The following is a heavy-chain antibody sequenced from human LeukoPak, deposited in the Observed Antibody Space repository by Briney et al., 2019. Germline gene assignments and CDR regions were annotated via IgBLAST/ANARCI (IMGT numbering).Heavy chain of an antibody. D-gene: IGHD4-23*01. CDR2: INHSGST. CDR3: ARGLSISTVVTPFDY. Sequence: SETLSLTCAVYGGSFSGYYWSWIRQPPGKGLEWIGEINHSGSTNYNPSLKSRVTISEDTSKNQFSLKLSSVTAADTAVYYCARGLSISTVVTPFDYWGQGTLVTVSS. CDR1: GGSFSGYY. V-gene: IGHV4-34*01. J-gene: IGHJ4*02.